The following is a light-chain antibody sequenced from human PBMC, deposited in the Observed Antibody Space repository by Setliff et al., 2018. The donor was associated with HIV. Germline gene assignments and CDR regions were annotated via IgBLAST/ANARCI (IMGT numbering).Light chain of an antibody. CDR3: CSYAGDSTYV. CDR1: SSDIGAYNY. J-gene: IGLJ1*01. Sequence: QSALGQPRSVSGSPGQSVTLSCTGSSSDIGAYNYVSWYQQYPGKAPKLIIYDVSKRPSGVPDRFSGSKSGDTASLTISGLQSEDEADYYCCSYAGDSTYVFGTGTKVTVL. CDR2: DVS. V-gene: IGLV2-11*01.